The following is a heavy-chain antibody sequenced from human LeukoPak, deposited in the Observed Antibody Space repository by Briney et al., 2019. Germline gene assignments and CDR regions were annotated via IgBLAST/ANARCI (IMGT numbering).Heavy chain of an antibody. CDR1: GGSLSSYY. V-gene: IGHV4-59*01. J-gene: IGHJ5*02. D-gene: IGHD1-1*01. Sequence: SETLSLTCTVSGGSLSSYYWSWIRQPPGKGREWIGYIYYSGSTNYNPSLKSQVPMSLVTSKNQFSLKLSSVTAADTAVYYCARGGYYNWFDPWGQGTLVTVSS. CDR2: IYYSGST. CDR3: ARGGYYNWFDP.